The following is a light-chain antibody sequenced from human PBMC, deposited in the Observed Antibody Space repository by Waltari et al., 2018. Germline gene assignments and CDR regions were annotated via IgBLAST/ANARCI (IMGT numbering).Light chain of an antibody. V-gene: IGKV1-5*02. CDR1: QRITNW. Sequence: DIQMTQSPSTLSASVGARVTIIGRASQRITNWLAWYQQKPGKAPKFLISDASSLASGVPSRFSGSGSGTEFTLTITSLQPDDFATYYCQQHHSSPPTFGQGTKVEIK. CDR3: QQHHSSPPT. J-gene: IGKJ1*01. CDR2: DAS.